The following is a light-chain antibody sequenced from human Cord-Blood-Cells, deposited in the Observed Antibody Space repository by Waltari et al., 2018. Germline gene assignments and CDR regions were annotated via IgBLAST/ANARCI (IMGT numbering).Light chain of an antibody. Sequence: EIVLTQSPGTLSLSPGERATFSCRASQSVSSSYLAWYQQKPGQAPRLLIYGASSRATGIPDRFSGSGSGTDFTLTISRLEPEDFAVYYCQQYGSSPRTFGQGP. J-gene: IGKJ1*01. V-gene: IGKV3-20*01. CDR2: GAS. CDR1: QSVSSSY. CDR3: QQYGSSPRT.